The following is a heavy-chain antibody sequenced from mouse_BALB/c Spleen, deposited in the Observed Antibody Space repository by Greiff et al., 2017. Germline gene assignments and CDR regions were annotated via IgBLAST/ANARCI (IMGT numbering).Heavy chain of an antibody. J-gene: IGHJ2*01. CDR1: GYAFTNYL. Sequence: QVQLQQSGAELVRPGTSVKVSCKASGYAFTNYLIEWVKQRPGQGLEWIGVINPGSGGTNYNEKFKGKATLTADKSASTAYMQLSSLTSDDSAVYFCARRVSYYFDYWGQGTTLTVSA. CDR3: ARRVSYYFDY. CDR2: INPGSGGT. V-gene: IGHV1-54*01.